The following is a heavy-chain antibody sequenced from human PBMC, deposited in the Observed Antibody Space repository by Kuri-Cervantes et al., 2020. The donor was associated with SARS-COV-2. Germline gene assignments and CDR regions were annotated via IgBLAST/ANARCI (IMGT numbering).Heavy chain of an antibody. CDR1: GFIVNTNY. J-gene: IGHJ3*02. V-gene: IGHV3-49*04. Sequence: GGSLRLSCAASGFIVNTNYMNWVRQAPGKGLEWVGFIRSKAYGGTTEYAASVKGRFTISRDDSKSIAYLQMNSLKTEDTAVYYCTRGVDYSLTFDIWGQGPL. D-gene: IGHD2/OR15-2a*01. CDR3: TRGVDYSLTFDI. CDR2: IRSKAYGGTT.